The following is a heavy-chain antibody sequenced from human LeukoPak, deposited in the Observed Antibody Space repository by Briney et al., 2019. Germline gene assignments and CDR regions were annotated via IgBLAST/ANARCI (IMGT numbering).Heavy chain of an antibody. Sequence: PSETLSLTCDVSGYSISGSNWWGWIRQSPGKGLEWIGYIRTSGYIHTSGNSNYNPSLKSRVTISVDTSKNQFSLKVNSVTAADTAVHYCAGLQREDRGSADFWNGYDHWGQGSLVTVSS. J-gene: IGHJ5*02. D-gene: IGHD3-3*01. CDR2: IRTSGYIHTSGNS. CDR1: GYSISGSNW. V-gene: IGHV4-28*01. CDR3: AGLQREDRGSADFWNGYDH.